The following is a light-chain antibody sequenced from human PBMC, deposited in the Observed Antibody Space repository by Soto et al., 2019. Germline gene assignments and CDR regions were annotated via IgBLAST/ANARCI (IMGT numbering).Light chain of an antibody. CDR3: QQSYSTPLT. CDR2: AVS. V-gene: IGKV1-39*01. Sequence: DIQMTQSPSSLSASVGDRVTITCRASQSISIYLNWFQHKPGKAPKLLIYAVSNLQSGVPSRFSGRGTGTEFTLIISSLHPEDIAIYYCQQSYSTPLTFGGGTKVDIK. J-gene: IGKJ4*01. CDR1: QSISIY.